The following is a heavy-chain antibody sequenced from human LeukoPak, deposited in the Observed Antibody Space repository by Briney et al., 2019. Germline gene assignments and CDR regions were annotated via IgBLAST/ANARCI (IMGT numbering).Heavy chain of an antibody. J-gene: IGHJ4*02. CDR3: AKAGIVVVPAAIWVYFDY. Sequence: GGSLRLSCAVSGFTFSSYSMSWVRQAPGKGLEWVSAISGSGGSTYYADSVKGRFTISRDNSKNTLYLQMNSLRAEDTAVYYCAKAGIVVVPAAIWVYFDYWGQGTLVTVSS. D-gene: IGHD2-2*01. CDR2: ISGSGGST. V-gene: IGHV3-23*01. CDR1: GFTFSSYS.